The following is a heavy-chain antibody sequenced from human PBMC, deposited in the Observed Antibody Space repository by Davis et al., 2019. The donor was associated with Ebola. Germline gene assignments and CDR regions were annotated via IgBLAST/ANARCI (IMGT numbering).Heavy chain of an antibody. J-gene: IGHJ6*02. CDR3: ARHPYSPYYYGMDV. V-gene: IGHV4-39*01. Sequence: SETLSLTCTVSGGSISSSSYYWGWIRQPPGKGLEWIGSIYYSGSTYYNPSLKSRVTISVDTSKNQFSLKLSSVTAADTAVYYCARHPYSPYYYGMDVWGQGTTVTVSS. D-gene: IGHD1-26*01. CDR2: IYYSGST. CDR1: GGSISSSSYY.